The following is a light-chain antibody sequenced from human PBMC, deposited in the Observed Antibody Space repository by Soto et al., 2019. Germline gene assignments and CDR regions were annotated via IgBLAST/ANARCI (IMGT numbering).Light chain of an antibody. J-gene: IGKJ1*01. CDR1: QGISGW. CDR2: DAS. Sequence: DIQMTQSPSTLSASVGDIVTITCRASQGISGWLAWYQQKAGKAPRLLIFDASSLMSGVPSRFSGSGYGTEFTLTINRLQPDDSATYYCQQYDSFSVWTFGQWTKVDIK. CDR3: QQYDSFSVWT. V-gene: IGKV1-5*01.